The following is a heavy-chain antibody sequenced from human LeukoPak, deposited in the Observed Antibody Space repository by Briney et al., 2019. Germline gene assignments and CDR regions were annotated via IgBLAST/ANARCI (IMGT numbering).Heavy chain of an antibody. Sequence: SVKVSCKASGGTFSSYAISWVRQAPGQGLEWMGGIIPIFGTANYAQKFQGRDTITTDESTSTAYMELSSLRSEDTAVYYCARSPLDTAMVPHFDYWGQGTLVTVSS. V-gene: IGHV1-69*05. CDR2: IIPIFGTA. CDR1: GGTFSSYA. J-gene: IGHJ4*02. CDR3: ARSPLDTAMVPHFDY. D-gene: IGHD5-18*01.